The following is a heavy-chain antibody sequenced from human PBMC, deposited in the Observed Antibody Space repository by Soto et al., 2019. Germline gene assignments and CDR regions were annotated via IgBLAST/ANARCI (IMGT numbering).Heavy chain of an antibody. J-gene: IGHJ4*02. CDR3: AKGATSSWYGGHFDC. CDR1: GLPLRTYA. Sequence: GGCLRLSCAASGLPLRTYAVNWVRTAPGKGLEWVSAISGSGGSTYYADSVKGRFTISRDNSKNTLYLQMNSLRAEDTAVYYCAKGATSSWYGGHFDCWGQGTLVTVPQ. CDR2: ISGSGGST. V-gene: IGHV3-23*01. D-gene: IGHD6-13*01.